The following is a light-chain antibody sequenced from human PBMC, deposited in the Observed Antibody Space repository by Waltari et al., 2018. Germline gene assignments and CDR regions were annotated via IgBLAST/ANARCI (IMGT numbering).Light chain of an antibody. CDR1: NSNIGGHS. V-gene: IGLV1-44*01. CDR2: NDN. Sequence: QSVLTQPPSVSGTPGQRVTISCSGSNSNIGGHSVTWYQQLPGTAPKLLIYNDNQGPSRVPDRFSASKSGTSASLAITGLQSEDDAYYYCAVWDDSLGGVFGGGTKLTVL. CDR3: AVWDDSLGGV. J-gene: IGLJ3*02.